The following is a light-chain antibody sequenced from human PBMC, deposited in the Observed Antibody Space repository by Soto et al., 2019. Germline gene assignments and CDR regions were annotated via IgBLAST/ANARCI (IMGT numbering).Light chain of an antibody. J-gene: IGKJ4*01. CDR3: QPFSSYPLT. CDR1: QTVRNNY. Sequence: ELVVTHSLGILSLSPGESVTLSCSASQTVRNNYLAWYQQKPGQAPRLLIYDAYSRATGNPDRFSGGGSGTDFTLTISRLEPEDFAVYYCQPFSSYPLTFGGLNKLDIK. CDR2: DAY. V-gene: IGKV3-20*01.